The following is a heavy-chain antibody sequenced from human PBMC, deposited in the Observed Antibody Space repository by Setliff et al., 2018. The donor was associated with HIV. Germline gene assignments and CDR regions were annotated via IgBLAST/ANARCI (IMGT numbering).Heavy chain of an antibody. Sequence: ASVKVSCKASGYPFNNFGISWVRQAPGQGLEWLAWINVYSGDTNFAQRFQGRVTMTRDASTGTAYMELRNLRSDDTTVYYCATDRTQTGISMVRGRLTDPARYPLDYWGPGTLVTVSS. CDR2: INVYSGDT. CDR1: GYPFNNFG. CDR3: ATDRTQTGISMVRGRLTDPARYPLDY. J-gene: IGHJ4*02. V-gene: IGHV1-18*01. D-gene: IGHD3-10*01.